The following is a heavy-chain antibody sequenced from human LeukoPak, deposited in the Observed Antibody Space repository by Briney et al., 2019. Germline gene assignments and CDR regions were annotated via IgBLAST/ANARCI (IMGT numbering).Heavy chain of an antibody. V-gene: IGHV4-39*01. CDR1: GGSISSSSYY. D-gene: IGHD6-19*01. CDR2: LFYTGST. CDR3: ASGSYSSGWHPYFDS. J-gene: IGHJ4*02. Sequence: SETLSLTCTVSGGSISSSSYYWGWIRQPPGKGLEWIGSLFYTGSTYYNPSLKSRVTISVDTSKNQFSLNLSSVTAADTAIYYCASGSYSSGWHPYFDSWGQGTLVTVSS.